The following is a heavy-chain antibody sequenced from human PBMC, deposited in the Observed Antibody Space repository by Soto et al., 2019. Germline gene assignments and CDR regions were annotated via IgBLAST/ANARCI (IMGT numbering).Heavy chain of an antibody. CDR1: GGSISSYY. CDR3: ARVGGMSAAGDFDY. D-gene: IGHD6-13*01. J-gene: IGHJ4*02. CDR2: IYYSGST. Sequence: SETLSLTCTVSGGSISSYYWSWIRQPPGKGLEWIGYIYYSGSTNYNPSLKSRVTISVDTSKNQFSLKLSSVTAADTAVYYCARVGGMSAAGDFDYWGQGTLVTVSS. V-gene: IGHV4-59*01.